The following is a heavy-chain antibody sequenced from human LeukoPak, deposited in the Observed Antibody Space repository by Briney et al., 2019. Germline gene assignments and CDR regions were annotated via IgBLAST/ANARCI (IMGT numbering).Heavy chain of an antibody. D-gene: IGHD3-22*01. J-gene: IGHJ4*02. CDR1: GGSISSYY. CDR2: IYYSGST. V-gene: IGHV4-59*01. CDR3: ASGQLLITESPFDY. Sequence: PSETLSLTCTVSGGSISSYYWSWIRQPPGKGLEWIGYIYYSGSTNYNPSLKSRVTISVDTSKNQFSLKLSSVTAADTAVYYCASGQLLITESPFDYWGQGTLVTVSS.